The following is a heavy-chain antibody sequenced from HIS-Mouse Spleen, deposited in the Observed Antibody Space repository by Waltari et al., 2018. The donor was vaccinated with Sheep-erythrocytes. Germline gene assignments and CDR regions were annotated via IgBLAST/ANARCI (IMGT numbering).Heavy chain of an antibody. J-gene: IGHJ4*02. CDR2: IYYSGST. D-gene: IGHD1-26*01. Sequence: QVQLQESGPGLVKPSETLSLTCTVSGGSISSYYWSWIRQPPGKGLEWIGYIYYSGSTNYNPSLKSRVTISVDTSKNQFSRKLSSVTAADTAVYYCARLELGQFDYWGQGTLVTVSS. V-gene: IGHV4-59*08. CDR3: ARLELGQFDY. CDR1: GGSISSYY.